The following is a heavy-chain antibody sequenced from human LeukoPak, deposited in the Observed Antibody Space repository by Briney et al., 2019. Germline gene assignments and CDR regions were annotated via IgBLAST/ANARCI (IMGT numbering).Heavy chain of an antibody. D-gene: IGHD3-10*01. CDR3: AKDLLWFGEFRPYYFDY. J-gene: IGHJ4*02. CDR1: GFSFSTYS. CDR2: ISDTGATT. Sequence: GGSLRLSCAASGFSFSTYSMSWVRQAPGKGLEWVSVISDTGATTFYADSVKGRFTISRDNSKNTLYLQMSSLRAEDTAVYYCAKDLLWFGEFRPYYFDYWGQGTLVTVSS. V-gene: IGHV3-23*01.